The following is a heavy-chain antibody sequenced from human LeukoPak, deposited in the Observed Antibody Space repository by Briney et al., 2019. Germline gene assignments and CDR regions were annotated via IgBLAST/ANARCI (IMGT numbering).Heavy chain of an antibody. Sequence: GESLKISCEGSGYSFTSYWTGWVRQMPGKGLEWMGIIYPGDSDTRYSPSFQGQVTISADKSISTAYLQWSSLEASDTAMYYCASAQYGSGSYFEYWGQGTLVTVSS. CDR2: IYPGDSDT. D-gene: IGHD3-10*01. V-gene: IGHV5-51*01. CDR1: GYSFTSYW. J-gene: IGHJ4*02. CDR3: ASAQYGSGSYFEY.